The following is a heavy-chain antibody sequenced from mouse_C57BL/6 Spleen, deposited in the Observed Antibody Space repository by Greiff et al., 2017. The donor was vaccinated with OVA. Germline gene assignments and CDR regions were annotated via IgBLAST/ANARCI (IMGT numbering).Heavy chain of an antibody. CDR3: IDYYGSSAWYFDV. J-gene: IGHJ1*03. CDR2: IDPEDGDT. V-gene: IGHV14-1*01. D-gene: IGHD1-1*01. CDR1: GFNIKDYY. Sequence: VQLKESGAELVRPGASVKLSCTASGFNIKDYYMHWVKQRPEQGLEWIGRIDPEDGDTEYAPKFQGKATMTADTSSNTAYLQLSSLTSGDTAVYYCIDYYGSSAWYFDVWGTGTTVTVSS.